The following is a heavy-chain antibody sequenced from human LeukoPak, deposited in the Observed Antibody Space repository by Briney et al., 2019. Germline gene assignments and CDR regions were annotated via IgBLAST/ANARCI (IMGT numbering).Heavy chain of an antibody. Sequence: ASVTVSSKASGYTFTGYYMHWVRQAPGQGLEWMGWINPNSGGTNYAQKFQGRVTMTRDTSISTAYMELSRLRSDDTAVYYCAREVLRFPNWFDPWGQGTLVTVSS. CDR1: GYTFTGYY. J-gene: IGHJ5*02. CDR2: INPNSGGT. CDR3: AREVLRFPNWFDP. V-gene: IGHV1-2*02. D-gene: IGHD3-3*01.